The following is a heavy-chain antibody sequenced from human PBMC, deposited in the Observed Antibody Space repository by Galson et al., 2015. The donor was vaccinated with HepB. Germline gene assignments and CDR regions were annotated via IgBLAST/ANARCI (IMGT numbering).Heavy chain of an antibody. D-gene: IGHD3-10*01. V-gene: IGHV3-30*03. CDR3: AAPFRGRRSVRGNRGDDAFDI. Sequence: SLRLSCAASGFTFSSYGMHWVRQAPGKGLEWVAVISYDGSNKYYADSVKGRFTISRDNSKNTLYLQMNSLRAEDTAVYYCAAPFRGRRSVRGNRGDDAFDIWGQGTMVTVSS. CDR2: ISYDGSNK. J-gene: IGHJ3*02. CDR1: GFTFSSYG.